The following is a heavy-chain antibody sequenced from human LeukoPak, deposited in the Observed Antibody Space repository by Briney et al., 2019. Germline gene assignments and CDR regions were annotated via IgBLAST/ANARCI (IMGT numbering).Heavy chain of an antibody. J-gene: IGHJ4*02. Sequence: GGSLRLSCAASGFTFSNYEMTWVRQAPGKGLEWVSYISVSASPMYYADFVKGRFTISRDNAKNSLYLQMNSLRAEDTAVYYCARKSGDLDYWGQGTLVTVSS. V-gene: IGHV3-48*03. CDR3: ARKSGDLDY. CDR2: ISVSASPM. D-gene: IGHD3-10*01. CDR1: GFTFSNYE.